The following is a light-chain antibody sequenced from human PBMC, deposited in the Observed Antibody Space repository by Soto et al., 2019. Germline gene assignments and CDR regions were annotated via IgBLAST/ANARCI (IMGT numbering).Light chain of an antibody. CDR1: SSDIGAYNY. V-gene: IGLV2-14*01. J-gene: IGLJ1*01. CDR2: GVT. CDR3: FSHRSGDSHV. Sequence: LTQPASVSGSPGQSITISCTGTSSDIGAYNYVSWYQQYPGKAPKLMIYGVTNRPSGVSNRFSGSKTGNTASLTISGLQAEDEADYYCFSHRSGDSHVFGNGTKVTVL.